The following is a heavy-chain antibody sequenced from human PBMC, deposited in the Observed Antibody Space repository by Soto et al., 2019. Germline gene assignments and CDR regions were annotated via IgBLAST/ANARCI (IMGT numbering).Heavy chain of an antibody. CDR3: ARSIRGPRRFNGMDV. CDR2: IERDDDDK. Sequence: SGPTLVNPTETLTLTCTFSGFSLTSPGMCVSWIRQSPGKALEWLALIERDDDDKYYSTSLKTRFTISKDTRKNQVVLTMASMEPADTATYYCARSIRGPRRFNGMDVWGQGTTVTVSS. CDR1: GFSLTSPGMC. J-gene: IGHJ6*02. V-gene: IGHV2-70*13. D-gene: IGHD1-20*01.